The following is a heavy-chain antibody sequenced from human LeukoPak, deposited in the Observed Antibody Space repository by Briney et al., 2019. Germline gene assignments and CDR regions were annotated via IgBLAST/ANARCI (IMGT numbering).Heavy chain of an antibody. CDR3: ARGVDYYGSGSYGY. Sequence: ASVKVSCKASGYTFTSYDINWVRQATGQGLEWMGWMNPNSGNTGYAQKFQGRVTITKNTSISTAYMELSSLRSEDTAVYYCARGVDYYGSGSYGYWGQGTLVTVSS. D-gene: IGHD3-10*01. J-gene: IGHJ4*02. CDR1: GYTFTSYD. V-gene: IGHV1-8*03. CDR2: MNPNSGNT.